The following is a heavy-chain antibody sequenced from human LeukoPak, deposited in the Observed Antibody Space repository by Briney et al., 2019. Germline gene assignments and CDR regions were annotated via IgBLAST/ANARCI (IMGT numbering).Heavy chain of an antibody. V-gene: IGHV1-18*01. CDR3: ARNYGDYPSY. CDR2: ISGYNGNT. CDR1: GYSFTSYG. Sequence: ASVKVSCKASGYSFTSYGITWVRQAPGQGLEWMGWISGYNGNTKYAQKFQGRVTMTTDTSTSTAYMELRSLRSDDTAVYYCARNYGDYPSYWGQGTLVTVSS. D-gene: IGHD4-17*01. J-gene: IGHJ4*02.